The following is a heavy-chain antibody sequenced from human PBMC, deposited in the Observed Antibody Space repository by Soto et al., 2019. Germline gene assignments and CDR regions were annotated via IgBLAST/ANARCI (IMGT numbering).Heavy chain of an antibody. CDR3: ARDLETWIQLLYGMDV. J-gene: IGHJ6*02. V-gene: IGHV3-30-3*01. D-gene: IGHD5-18*01. CDR2: ISYDGSNK. CDR1: GFTFSSYA. Sequence: PGGSLRLSCAASGFTFSSYAMHWVRQAPGKGLEWVAVISYDGSNKYYADSVKGRFTISRDNSKNTLYLQMNSLRAEDTAVYYCARDLETWIQLLYGMDVWGQGTTVTVSS.